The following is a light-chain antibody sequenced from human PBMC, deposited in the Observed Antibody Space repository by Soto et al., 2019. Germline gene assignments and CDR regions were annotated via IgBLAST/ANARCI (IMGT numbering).Light chain of an antibody. CDR1: QSLSSN. CDR2: GAS. Sequence: EIVMTQSPATLSVSPGERATLSCRASQSLSSNLAWYQQKPGQAPRLLIYGASPRATGIPARFSGSGSGTEFTLTISSLQSEDFAVYYCQQYNDWPYTFGQGTKLEIK. V-gene: IGKV3-15*01. J-gene: IGKJ2*01. CDR3: QQYNDWPYT.